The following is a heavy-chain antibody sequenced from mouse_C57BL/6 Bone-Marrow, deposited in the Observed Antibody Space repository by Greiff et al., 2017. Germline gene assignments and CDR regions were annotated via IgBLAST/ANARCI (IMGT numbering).Heavy chain of an antibody. CDR3: ARFHLLGSMDY. Sequence: QVHVKQSGAELARPGASVKLSCKASGYTFTSYGISWVKQRTGQGLEWIGEIYPRSGNTYYNEKFKGKATLTADKSSSTAYMELRSLTSEDSAVYFGARFHLLGSMDYWGQGTSVTVSS. CDR2: IYPRSGNT. CDR1: GYTFTSYG. D-gene: IGHD1-1*01. V-gene: IGHV1-81*01. J-gene: IGHJ4*01.